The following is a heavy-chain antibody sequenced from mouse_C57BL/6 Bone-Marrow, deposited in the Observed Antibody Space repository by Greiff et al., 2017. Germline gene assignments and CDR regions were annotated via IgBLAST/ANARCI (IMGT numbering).Heavy chain of an antibody. Sequence: EVQLVESGGGLVKPGGSLKLSCAASGFTFSDYGMHWVRQAPEKGLEWVAYISSGSSTIYYADTVKGRFTISRDNAKNTLFRQMTSLRSEDTAMYYCARRYYGSSYGAMDYWGQGTSVTVSS. V-gene: IGHV5-17*01. CDR3: ARRYYGSSYGAMDY. CDR2: ISSGSSTI. J-gene: IGHJ4*01. CDR1: GFTFSDYG. D-gene: IGHD1-1*01.